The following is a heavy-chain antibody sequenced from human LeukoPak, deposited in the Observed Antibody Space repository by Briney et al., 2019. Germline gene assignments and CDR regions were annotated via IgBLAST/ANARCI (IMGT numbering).Heavy chain of an antibody. J-gene: IGHJ4*02. CDR3: ARLLTGSTSWHIDY. Sequence: SETLSLTCTVSGGSISSYYWSWIRQPPGKGLEWIGYVYYSGSTNYNPSLKSRVTISVDTSKNQFSLKLSSVTAADTAVYYCARLLTGSTSWHIDYWGQGALVTVSS. D-gene: IGHD2-2*01. V-gene: IGHV4-59*08. CDR2: VYYSGST. CDR1: GGSISSYY.